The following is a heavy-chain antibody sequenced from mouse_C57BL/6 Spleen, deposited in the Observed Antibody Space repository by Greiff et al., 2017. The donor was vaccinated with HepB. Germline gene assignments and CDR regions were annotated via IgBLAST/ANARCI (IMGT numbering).Heavy chain of an antibody. V-gene: IGHV2-2*01. CDR3: ARNGLMTTVVATDGYFDV. J-gene: IGHJ1*03. Sequence: QVQLKQSGPGLVQPSQSLSITCTVSGFSLTSYGVHWVRQSPGKGLEWLGVIWSGGSTDYNAAFISRLSISKDNSKSQVFFKMNSRQADDTAIYYCARNGLMTTVVATDGYFDVWGTGTTVTVSS. CDR1: GFSLTSYG. CDR2: IWSGGST. D-gene: IGHD1-1*01.